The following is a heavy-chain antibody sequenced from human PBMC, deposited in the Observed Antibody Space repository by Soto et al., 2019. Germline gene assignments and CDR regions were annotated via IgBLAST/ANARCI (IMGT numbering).Heavy chain of an antibody. CDR2: IYYIGST. CDR3: ASLGAAGIIKNYYYYYGMDV. D-gene: IGHD6-19*01. CDR1: GGSISSSSYY. Sequence: SETLSLTCTVSGGSISSSSYYWGWVRQPPGKGLEWIGSIYYIGSTYYNPSLKSRVTISVDTSKNQFSLKLSSVTAADTAVYYCASLGAAGIIKNYYYYYGMDVWGQGTTVTV. J-gene: IGHJ6*02. V-gene: IGHV4-39*01.